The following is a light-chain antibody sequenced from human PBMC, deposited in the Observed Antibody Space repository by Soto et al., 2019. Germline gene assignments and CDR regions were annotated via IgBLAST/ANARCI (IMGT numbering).Light chain of an antibody. Sequence: SYELTQPPSVSVAPGKTARITCGGNNIGSKSVHWHQQKPGQAPILVIYYDSDRPSGIPERFSGSNSGNTATLTISRVEAGDEADYYCQVWDSSSVHYVFGTGTKVTVL. V-gene: IGLV3-21*04. J-gene: IGLJ1*01. CDR1: NIGSKS. CDR3: QVWDSSSVHYV. CDR2: YDS.